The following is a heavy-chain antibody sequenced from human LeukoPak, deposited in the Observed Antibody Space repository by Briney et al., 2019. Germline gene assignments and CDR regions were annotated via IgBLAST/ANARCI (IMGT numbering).Heavy chain of an antibody. V-gene: IGHV3-23*01. CDR1: GFTFSSYA. D-gene: IGHD3-22*01. CDR2: ISGSGGST. J-gene: IGHJ4*02. CDR3: AKSGAMIVVVPFDY. Sequence: GGSLGLSCAASGFTFSSYAMGWVRQAPGKGLEWVSAISGSGGSTYYADSVKGRFTISRDNSKNTLYLQMNSLRAEDTAVYYCAKSGAMIVVVPFDYWGQGTLVTVSS.